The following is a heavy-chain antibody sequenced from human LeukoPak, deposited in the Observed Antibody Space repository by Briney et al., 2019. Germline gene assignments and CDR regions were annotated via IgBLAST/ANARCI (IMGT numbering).Heavy chain of an antibody. D-gene: IGHD6-19*01. Sequence: GGSLRLSCAGPGFTFTHHALSWVRQAPGKGLEWVSTVSGSGSLKFYADSVKGRFTISRDNSENTLYLQMSGLSTEDTALYYCAKDRSTGFYYLDSWGQGTLVTVSS. V-gene: IGHV3-23*01. CDR2: VSGSGSLK. J-gene: IGHJ4*02. CDR1: GFTFTHHA. CDR3: AKDRSTGFYYLDS.